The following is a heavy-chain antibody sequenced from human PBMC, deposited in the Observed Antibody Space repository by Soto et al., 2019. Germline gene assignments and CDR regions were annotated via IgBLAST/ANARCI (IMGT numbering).Heavy chain of an antibody. CDR1: GFTFSSDW. V-gene: IGHV3-74*01. CDR3: ARAEDIVLVPAAPDYYYYGMDV. CDR2: INTDGSDT. J-gene: IGHJ6*02. Sequence: GGSLRLSCAASGFTFSSDWMHWVRQAPGKGLVWVSRINTDGSDTSYADSVKGRFTISRDNSKNTLYLQMNSLRAEDTAVYYCARAEDIVLVPAAPDYYYYGMDVWGQGTTVNVSS. D-gene: IGHD2-2*01.